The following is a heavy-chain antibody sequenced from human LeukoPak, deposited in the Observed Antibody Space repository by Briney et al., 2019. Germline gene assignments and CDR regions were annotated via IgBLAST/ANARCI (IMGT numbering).Heavy chain of an antibody. Sequence: GGSLRLSCAASGFTFSSYGMHWVRQAPGKGLEWVAVIWYDGSNKYYADSVKGRFTISRDNSKNTLYLQMNSLRAEDTAVYYCARDRRGLSSSWYGGYSYYGMDVWGQGTTVTVSS. J-gene: IGHJ6*02. CDR2: IWYDGSNK. D-gene: IGHD6-13*01. V-gene: IGHV3-33*01. CDR1: GFTFSSYG. CDR3: ARDRRGLSSSWYGGYSYYGMDV.